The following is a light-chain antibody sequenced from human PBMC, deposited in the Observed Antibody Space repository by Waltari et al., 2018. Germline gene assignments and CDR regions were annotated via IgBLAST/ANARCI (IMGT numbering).Light chain of an antibody. CDR2: GKN. V-gene: IGLV3-19*01. CDR1: ILRSYY. J-gene: IGLJ2*01. Sequence: SSELTQDPAVSVALGQTVRITCQGDILRSYYASWYQQKPGQAPVLVIYGKNNRPSGIPDRVSGSRSGNKASLTITGAQAEDEADYYCNSRDSSGNHLRVFGGGTKLTVL. CDR3: NSRDSSGNHLRV.